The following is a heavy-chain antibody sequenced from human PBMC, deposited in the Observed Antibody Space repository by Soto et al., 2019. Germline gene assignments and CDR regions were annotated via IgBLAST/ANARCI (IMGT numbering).Heavy chain of an antibody. V-gene: IGHV4-30-2*01. CDR3: ARAIYFDSSGSTTYYFDY. J-gene: IGHJ4*02. Sequence: SETLSLTCAVSGGSISSGGFSYSWIRQPPGKGLEWIGHIYYKRNTYYNPSLKSRVTISVDRPKNQFSLKLSSVTAADTAVYYCARAIYFDSSGSTTYYFDYWGQGTLVTVSS. D-gene: IGHD3-22*01. CDR2: IYYKRNT. CDR1: GGSISSGGFS.